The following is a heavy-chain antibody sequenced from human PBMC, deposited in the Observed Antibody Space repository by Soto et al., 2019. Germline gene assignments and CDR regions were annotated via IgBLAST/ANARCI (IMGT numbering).Heavy chain of an antibody. J-gene: IGHJ4*02. Sequence: GGSLRLSCVASGFTFNNAWMTWVRQAPGKGLEWVGRIKSEREGGTTDYAAPVKGRFTLSRDDSKNTLYLQMNSLKTEDSAVYYCTTVTPPGWGQGTPVTVPS. CDR3: TTVTPPG. CDR1: GFTFNNAW. V-gene: IGHV3-15*01. CDR2: IKSEREGGTT.